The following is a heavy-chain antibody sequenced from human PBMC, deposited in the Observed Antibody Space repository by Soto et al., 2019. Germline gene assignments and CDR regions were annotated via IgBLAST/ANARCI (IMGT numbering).Heavy chain of an antibody. Sequence: ASVKVSCKASGYTFTSYGISWVRQAPGQGLEWMGWISAYNGNTNYAQKLQGRVTMTTDTSTSTAYMELRSLRSDDTAVYYCARVMAYDFWSGYLPLLNRYGMDVWGQGTTVTVSS. CDR3: ARVMAYDFWSGYLPLLNRYGMDV. D-gene: IGHD3-3*01. CDR1: GYTFTSYG. V-gene: IGHV1-18*01. CDR2: ISAYNGNT. J-gene: IGHJ6*02.